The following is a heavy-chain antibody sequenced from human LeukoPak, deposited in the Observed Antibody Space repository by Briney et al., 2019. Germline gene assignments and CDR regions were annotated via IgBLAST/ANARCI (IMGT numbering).Heavy chain of an antibody. V-gene: IGHV5-51*01. CDR2: ISPGDSDT. CDR1: GYSFTSYW. CDR3: ASRPFETTVVPWDFY. Sequence: GESLKISCKGSGYSFTSYWIGWVRQMPGKGLEWMGIISPGDSDTRYSPSFQGQVTISADRSINTAYLQWSSLTASDTAMYYCASRPFETTVVPWDFYWGQGTQATVSS. D-gene: IGHD4-23*01. J-gene: IGHJ4*02.